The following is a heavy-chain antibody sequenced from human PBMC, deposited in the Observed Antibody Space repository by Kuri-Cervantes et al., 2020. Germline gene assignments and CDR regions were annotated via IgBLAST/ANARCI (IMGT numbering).Heavy chain of an antibody. CDR3: ARGRTQGSSWLPEDY. CDR2: INHSGST. J-gene: IGHJ4*02. CDR1: GGSFSGYY. D-gene: IGHD6-13*01. V-gene: IGHV4-34*01. Sequence: SETLSLTCAVYGGSFSGYYWSWIRQPPGKGLEWIGEINHSGSTNYNPSLKSRVTISVDTSKNQFSLKLSSVTAADTAVCYCARGRTQGSSWLPEDYWGQGTLVTVSS.